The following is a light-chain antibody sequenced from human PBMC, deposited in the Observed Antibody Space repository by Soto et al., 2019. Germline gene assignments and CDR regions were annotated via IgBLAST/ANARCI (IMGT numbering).Light chain of an antibody. J-gene: IGKJ1*01. Sequence: DIQMTQSPSTLSASVGDRVTITCRASQSIHNWVAWYQQKPGKAPKFLIYDASILASGVPSRFSGSGSETEVTLTISSLQPDDFATYYCQQYTSYPSFGQGTKVEIK. CDR1: QSIHNW. CDR3: QQYTSYPS. CDR2: DAS. V-gene: IGKV1-5*01.